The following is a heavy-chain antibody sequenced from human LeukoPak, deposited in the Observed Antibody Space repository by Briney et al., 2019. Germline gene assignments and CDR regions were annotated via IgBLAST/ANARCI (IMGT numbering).Heavy chain of an antibody. CDR3: ARDNDHGTFQAENY. V-gene: IGHV1-18*01. CDR1: GYSFSNFG. D-gene: IGHD1-1*01. Sequence: ASVKVSCKASGYSFSNFGISWVRQAPGHGLEWVAWIIAVTGITNYAQKFQGRVTVTTDTSTSTAYMELRGLRSDDTAVYYCARDNDHGTFQAENYWGPGTLVTVSS. J-gene: IGHJ4*02. CDR2: IIAVTGIT.